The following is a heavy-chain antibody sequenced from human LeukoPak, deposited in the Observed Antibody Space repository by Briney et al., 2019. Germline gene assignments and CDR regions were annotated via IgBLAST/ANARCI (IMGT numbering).Heavy chain of an antibody. D-gene: IGHD5-12*01. J-gene: IGHJ4*02. CDR2: VYSDGKT. Sequence: GGSLRLSCAASGFTFSSYWMHWVRQAPGKGLVWVSVVYSDGKTCYADAVKGRFTISKDSSRNALYLQMNSLRAEDTAVYYCARPVDYNAGDYWGQGTLVTVSS. V-gene: IGHV3-66*04. CDR1: GFTFSSYW. CDR3: ARPVDYNAGDY.